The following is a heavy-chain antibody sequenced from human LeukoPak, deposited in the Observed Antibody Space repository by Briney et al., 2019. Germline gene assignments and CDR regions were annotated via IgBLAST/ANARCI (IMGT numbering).Heavy chain of an antibody. D-gene: IGHD3-10*01. V-gene: IGHV3-23*01. Sequence: GGSLRLSCTASGFTFSSYAMSWVRQAPGKGLEWVSAISGSGGSTYYADSVKGRFTISRDNTKNTLYLQMNSLRAEDTAVYYCAKGPAERLLWFGELLVPFFDYWGQGTLVTVSS. CDR3: AKGPAERLLWFGELLVPFFDY. CDR1: GFTFSSYA. CDR2: ISGSGGST. J-gene: IGHJ4*02.